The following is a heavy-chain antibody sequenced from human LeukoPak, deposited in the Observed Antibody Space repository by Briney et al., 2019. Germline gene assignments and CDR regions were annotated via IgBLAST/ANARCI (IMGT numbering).Heavy chain of an antibody. V-gene: IGHV3-48*03. J-gene: IGHJ4*02. CDR3: ARESIAVAGAPFDY. CDR2: VSSGSTI. D-gene: IGHD6-19*01. Sequence: GSLRLSCAASGFTFSSYEMNWVRQAPGKGLEWVSYVSSGSTIYDADSVKGRFTISRDNAKNSLYLQMNSLRAEDTAVYYCARESIAVAGAPFDYWGQGTLVTVSS. CDR1: GFTFSSYE.